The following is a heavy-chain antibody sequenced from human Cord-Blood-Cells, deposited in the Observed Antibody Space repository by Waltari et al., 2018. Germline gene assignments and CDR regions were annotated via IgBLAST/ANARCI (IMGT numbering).Heavy chain of an antibody. J-gene: IGHJ4*02. CDR3: ARPINNWNYGVY. CDR1: GYSFTSSW. V-gene: IGHV5-51*01. Sequence: EVQLVQSGAEVKKPGESLKISCKGSGYSFTSSWIGWVRQMPGKGLEWMGIIYPGDSETRYSPSVQGQVTSSADKSSSTSYLQWSSLKASDTAMYYCARPINNWNYGVYWGQGTLVTVSS. D-gene: IGHD1-20*01. CDR2: IYPGDSET.